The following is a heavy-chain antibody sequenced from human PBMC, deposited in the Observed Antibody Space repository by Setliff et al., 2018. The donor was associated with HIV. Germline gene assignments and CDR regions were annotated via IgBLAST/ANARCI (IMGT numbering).Heavy chain of an antibody. CDR1: DYSVLNDNY. CDR3: ARDCSDHIVVVTADRWFDP. D-gene: IGHD2-21*02. J-gene: IGHJ5*02. CDR2: VHHDGST. V-gene: IGHV4-38-2*02. Sequence: PSETLSLTCAVSDYSVLNDNYWGWIRQSPGKGLEWIGSVHHDGSTYYNPSLESRVTTTIDTSKNQFSLKLSSVTAADTAVYYCARDCSDHIVVVTADRWFDPWGQGTLVTVSS.